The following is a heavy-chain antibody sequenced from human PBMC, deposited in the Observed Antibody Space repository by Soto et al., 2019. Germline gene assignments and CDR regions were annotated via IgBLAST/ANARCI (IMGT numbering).Heavy chain of an antibody. Sequence: SETLSLTCTVSGGSISSSSYYWGWIRQPPGKGLEWIGSIYYSGSTYYNPSLKSRVTISVDTSKNQFSLKLSSVTAADTAVYYCARLRGAGPGYWGQGTLVTVSS. CDR2: IYYSGST. V-gene: IGHV4-39*01. CDR3: ARLRGAGPGY. J-gene: IGHJ4*02. CDR1: GGSISSSSYY. D-gene: IGHD1-26*01.